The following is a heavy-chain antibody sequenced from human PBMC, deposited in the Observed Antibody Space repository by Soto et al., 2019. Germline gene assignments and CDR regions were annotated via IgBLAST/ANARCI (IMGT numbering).Heavy chain of an antibody. D-gene: IGHD2-21*02. CDR2: IYCSGST. Sequence: SETLSLTCTVTGDSISSRGYYWGWIRQPPGKGLEWIGSIYCSGSTYNNPSLRSRVSMSIDTSKDQFSLKLKSVTGAYTALYLCARQRTSVVTQAYFDVSGPGSLVAVSS. CDR1: GDSISSRGYY. V-gene: IGHV4-39*01. CDR3: ARQRTSVVTQAYFDV. J-gene: IGHJ4*02.